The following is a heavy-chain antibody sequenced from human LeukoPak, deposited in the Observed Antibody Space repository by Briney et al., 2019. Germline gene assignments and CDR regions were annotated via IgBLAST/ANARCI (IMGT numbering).Heavy chain of an antibody. V-gene: IGHV4-59*08. J-gene: IGHJ3*02. CDR2: VYSSGST. D-gene: IGHD6-19*01. CDR1: GGSISSYY. Sequence: PSETLSLTCTVSGGSISSYYWSWIRQPPGKGLEWIGYVYSSGSTNYNPSLKSRVTVSVDTSKDQFSLRLSSVTAADTAVYYCARLLAVAGGDAFDIWGQGKMVTVSS. CDR3: ARLLAVAGGDAFDI.